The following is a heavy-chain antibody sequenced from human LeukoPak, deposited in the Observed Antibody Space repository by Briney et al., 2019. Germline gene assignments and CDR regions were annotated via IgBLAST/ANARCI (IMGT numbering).Heavy chain of an antibody. V-gene: IGHV4-59*01. Sequence: SETLSLTCTVSGGSISSYYWSWIRQPPGKGLEWIGYIYYSGSTNYNPSLKSRVIISVDTSKNQFSLKLSSVTAADTAVYYCARSEVVYFDYWGQGTLVTVSS. CDR2: IYYSGST. CDR1: GGSISSYY. D-gene: IGHD2-15*01. CDR3: ARSEVVYFDY. J-gene: IGHJ4*02.